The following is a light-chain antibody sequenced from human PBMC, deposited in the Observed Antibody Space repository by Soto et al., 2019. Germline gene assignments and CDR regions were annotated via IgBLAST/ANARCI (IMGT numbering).Light chain of an antibody. Sequence: QSVLTQPPSASGTPGQRVTISCSGSTSNIGGNTVNWYQQLPGTAPKLLISSNNQRPSGVPDRFSGSKSGTSASMAISRVQCDNESDYNCAAWDASLNAVTFGGGTKLTV. J-gene: IGLJ2*01. V-gene: IGLV1-44*01. CDR1: TSNIGGNT. CDR3: AAWDASLNAVT. CDR2: SNN.